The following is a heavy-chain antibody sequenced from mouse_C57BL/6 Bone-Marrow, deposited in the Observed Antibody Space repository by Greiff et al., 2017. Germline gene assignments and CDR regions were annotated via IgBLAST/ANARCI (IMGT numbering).Heavy chain of an antibody. CDR2: IYPGSGNT. Sequence: VQLQQSGAELVRPGASVKLSCKASGYTFTDYYINWVKQRPGQGLEWIARIYPGSGNTYYNEKFKGKATLTAEKSSSTAYMQLSSLTSEDSAVYFCARGGELRPYYFDYWGQGTTLTVSS. CDR1: GYTFTDYY. CDR3: ARGGELRPYYFDY. D-gene: IGHD3-2*02. V-gene: IGHV1-76*01. J-gene: IGHJ2*01.